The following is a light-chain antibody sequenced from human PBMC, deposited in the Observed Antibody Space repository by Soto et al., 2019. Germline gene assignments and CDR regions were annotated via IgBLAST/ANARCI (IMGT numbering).Light chain of an antibody. V-gene: IGLV2-11*01. J-gene: IGLJ2*01. CDR1: ISDVGGYNY. CDR2: DVT. CDR3: SSYAGNNNLV. Sequence: QSVLTQPRSVSGSPGQSVTISCTGTISDVGGYNYVSWYQHHPGEAPKLLISDVTKRPSWVPDRFSGSKSGNTASLTISDLQAEDEADYYCSSYAGNNNLVFGGGTKVTVL.